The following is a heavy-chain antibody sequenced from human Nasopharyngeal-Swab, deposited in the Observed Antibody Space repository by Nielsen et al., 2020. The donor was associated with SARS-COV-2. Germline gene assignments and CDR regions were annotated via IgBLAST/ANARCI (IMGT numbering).Heavy chain of an antibody. D-gene: IGHD3-22*01. CDR2: ISSSGNTI. J-gene: IGHJ3*02. CDR3: AKPLKNYYDSSGPYDGFNI. Sequence: WIRQAPGKGLEWVSYISSSGNTIYYADSVKGRFTISRDSAKNSLFLQMNSLRAEDTAVYYCAKPLKNYYDSSGPYDGFNIWGQGTLVTVSS. V-gene: IGHV3-11*04.